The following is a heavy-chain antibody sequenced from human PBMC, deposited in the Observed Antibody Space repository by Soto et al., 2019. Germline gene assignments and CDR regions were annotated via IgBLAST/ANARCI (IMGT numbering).Heavy chain of an antibody. CDR3: AKDHLYYYDSSGYFYFDY. CDR1: GFTFSSYA. D-gene: IGHD3-22*01. CDR2: ISGSGGST. V-gene: IGHV3-23*01. Sequence: EVQLLESGGGLVQPGGSLRLSCAASGFTFSSYAMNWVRQAPGKGLEWVSTISGSGGSTYYADSVKGRFTISRDNSKNTLYLQLNSLRAADTAVYYCAKDHLYYYDSSGYFYFDYWGQGTLVTVSS. J-gene: IGHJ4*02.